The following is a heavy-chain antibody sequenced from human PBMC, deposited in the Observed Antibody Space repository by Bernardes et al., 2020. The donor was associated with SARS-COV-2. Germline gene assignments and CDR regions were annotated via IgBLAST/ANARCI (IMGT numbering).Heavy chain of an antibody. J-gene: IGHJ4*02. D-gene: IGHD3-10*01. Sequence: ASVKVSCKASGYTFTTYYMHWVRQAPGQGLEGMGWIHANSGVTNYAQKFQGRVTMTRDTSTSTAYMELSRLRSDDTAMYYCARDYYGSGSYTDYWGQGTLVTVSS. CDR1: GYTFTTYY. V-gene: IGHV1-2*02. CDR2: IHANSGVT. CDR3: ARDYYGSGSYTDY.